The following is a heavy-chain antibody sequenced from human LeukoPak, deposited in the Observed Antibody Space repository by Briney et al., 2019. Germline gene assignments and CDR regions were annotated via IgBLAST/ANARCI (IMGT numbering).Heavy chain of an antibody. CDR2: INSDGSST. V-gene: IGHV3-74*01. CDR1: GFTFSNYW. Sequence: PGGSLRLSCAASGFTFSNYWIHWVRQAPGKGLVCVSRINSDGSSTTYADSVKGRFTISRDNAKNTLYLQMNSLRVDDTAVYYCARGNSGFDDWGQGTLVTVSS. CDR3: ARGNSGFDD. J-gene: IGHJ4*02. D-gene: IGHD1-1*01.